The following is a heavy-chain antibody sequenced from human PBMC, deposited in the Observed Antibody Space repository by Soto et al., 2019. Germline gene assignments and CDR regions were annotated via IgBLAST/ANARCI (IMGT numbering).Heavy chain of an antibody. V-gene: IGHV3-30-3*01. CDR1: GFTFSSYA. Sequence: QVQLVESGGGVVQPGRSLRLSCAASGFTFSSYAMHWVRQAPGKGLEWVAVISYDGSNKYYADSVKGRFTISRDNSKNXLYLQMNSLRAEDTAVYYCARAPGALLWFGELLDYWGQGTLVTVSS. CDR3: ARAPGALLWFGELLDY. CDR2: ISYDGSNK. D-gene: IGHD3-10*01. J-gene: IGHJ4*02.